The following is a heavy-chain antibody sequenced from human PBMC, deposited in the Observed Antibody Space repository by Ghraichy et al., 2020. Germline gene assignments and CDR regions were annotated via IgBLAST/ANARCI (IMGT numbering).Heavy chain of an antibody. CDR1: GFTFSSYS. CDR2: ISSSSSYI. D-gene: IGHD2-21*02. J-gene: IGHJ4*02. V-gene: IGHV3-21*01. CDR3: ARDLTSPFDY. Sequence: GESLNISCAASGFTFSSYSMNWVRQAPGKGLEWVSSISSSSSYIYYADSVKGRFTISRDNAKNSLYLQMNSLRAEDTAVYYCARDLTSPFDYWGQGTLVTVSS.